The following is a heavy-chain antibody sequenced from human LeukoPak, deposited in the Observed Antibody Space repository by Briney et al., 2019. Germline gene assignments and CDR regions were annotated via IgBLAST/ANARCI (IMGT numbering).Heavy chain of an antibody. V-gene: IGHV3-23*03. CDR3: AKPRVQLYYDIDY. CDR1: GFTFTIFG. J-gene: IGHJ4*02. Sequence: GGSLRLSCATSGFTFTIFGINWVRQAPGKGLEWVSVIYSGGSTYYADSVKGRFTISRDNSKDTLYLQMNSLRAEDTAVYYCAKPRVQLYYDIDYWGQGTLVTVSS. D-gene: IGHD3-22*01. CDR2: IYSGGST.